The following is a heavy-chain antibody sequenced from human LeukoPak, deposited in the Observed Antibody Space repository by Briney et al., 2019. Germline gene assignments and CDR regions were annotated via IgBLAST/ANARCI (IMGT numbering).Heavy chain of an antibody. CDR2: IRYDGSNK. J-gene: IGHJ4*02. Sequence: PGGSLRLSCAASGFTFSSYGMHWVRQAPGKGLEWVAFIRYDGSNKYYADSVKGRFTISRDNSKNTLYLQMNSLRAEDTAVYYCAKAGAVVVVAAKYLDYWGQGTLVTVSS. CDR3: AKAGAVVVVAAKYLDY. CDR1: GFTFSSYG. V-gene: IGHV3-30*02. D-gene: IGHD2-15*01.